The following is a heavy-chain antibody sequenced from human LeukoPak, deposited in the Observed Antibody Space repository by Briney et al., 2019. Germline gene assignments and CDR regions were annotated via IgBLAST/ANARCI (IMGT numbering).Heavy chain of an antibody. CDR1: GFSFSDYG. V-gene: IGHV3-30*18. Sequence: GGSLRLSCAASGFSFSDYGMHWVRQAPGKGLEWLAVISYDGRNKYHADSVRGRFTISRDNAENSLYLQMDSLRVEDTALYFCAKEGSVCTNEICRYFDYWGQGALVTVSS. CDR2: ISYDGRNK. J-gene: IGHJ4*02. CDR3: AKEGSVCTNEICRYFDY. D-gene: IGHD2-8*01.